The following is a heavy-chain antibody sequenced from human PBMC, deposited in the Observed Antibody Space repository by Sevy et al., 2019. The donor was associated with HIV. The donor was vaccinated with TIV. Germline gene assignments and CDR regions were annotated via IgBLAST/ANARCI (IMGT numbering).Heavy chain of an antibody. J-gene: IGHJ6*02. CDR3: ARGVGYCSGGSCYRARGGYYGMDV. V-gene: IGHV3-11*01. D-gene: IGHD2-15*01. CDR2: ISSSGSTI. CDR1: GFTFSDYY. Sequence: GGSLRLSCAASGFTFSDYYMSWIRQAPGKGLEWVSYISSSGSTIYYADSVKGRFTISRDNAKNSLYLQMNSLRAEDTAVYYCARGVGYCSGGSCYRARGGYYGMDVWGHGTTVTVSS.